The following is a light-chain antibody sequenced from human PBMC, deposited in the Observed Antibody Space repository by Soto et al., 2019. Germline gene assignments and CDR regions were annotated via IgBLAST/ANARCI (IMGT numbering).Light chain of an antibody. V-gene: IGKV3-11*01. J-gene: IGKJ4*01. CDR2: DAS. Sequence: EIVLKQSPGTLSLSPGERATLSCRASQSVNNYLAWYQQKPGQAPRLLIYDASNRATGIPPRFSGSGSGTDFTLTISSLEPKDSAVYYCQQRGTWPWLTFGGGTRVEI. CDR1: QSVNNY. CDR3: QQRGTWPWLT.